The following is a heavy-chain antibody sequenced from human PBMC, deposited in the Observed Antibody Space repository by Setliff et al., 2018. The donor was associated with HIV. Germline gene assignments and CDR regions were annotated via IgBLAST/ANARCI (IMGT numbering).Heavy chain of an antibody. D-gene: IGHD3-22*01. CDR1: GYSISSGYY. J-gene: IGHJ5*02. CDR2: IYQTGST. V-gene: IGHV4-38-2*02. CDR3: ASRVYYYDSSGYLREEGFDP. Sequence: PSETLSLTCTVSGYSISSGYYWGWIRQPPGKGLEWVGSIYQTGSTNYNPSLKSRVTVSLDMSKNQFSLKLTSVTAADTAVYYCASRVYYYDSSGYLREEGFDPWGQGTLVTVSS.